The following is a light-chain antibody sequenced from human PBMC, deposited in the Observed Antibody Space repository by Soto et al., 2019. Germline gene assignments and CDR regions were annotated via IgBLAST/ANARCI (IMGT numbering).Light chain of an antibody. V-gene: IGKV1-5*03. CDR3: QQFNSYPWT. Sequence: DIQMTQSPSSLSASVGDRVTITCRASQSIGSWLAWYQQKPGKAPNLLIYKASSLESGVPSRFSGSGAGTEFTVTIISRQAEDDSAEYCQQFNSYPWTFGQGTKVDIK. J-gene: IGKJ1*01. CDR1: QSIGSW. CDR2: KAS.